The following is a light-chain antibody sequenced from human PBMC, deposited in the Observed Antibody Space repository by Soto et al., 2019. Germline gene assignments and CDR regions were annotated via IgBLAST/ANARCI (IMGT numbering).Light chain of an antibody. J-gene: IGLJ1*01. CDR3: SSYTSSTTRV. V-gene: IGLV2-14*01. CDR1: SSDVGDHKY. CDR2: EVS. Sequence: QSALTQPASVSGSPGQSITISCTGTSSDVGDHKYVSWYQQHPGKAPKLLIYEVSNRPSGVSDRFSGSKSGNTASLTISGLQPEDEADYYCSSYTSSTTRVFGSGTKLTVL.